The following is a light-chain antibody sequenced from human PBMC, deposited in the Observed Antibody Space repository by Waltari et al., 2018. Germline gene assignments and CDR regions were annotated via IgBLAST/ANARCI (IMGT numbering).Light chain of an antibody. Sequence: AIQMTQSPSSLSASVGDRVTITCRASQGIRSDLGWYQQKPGKAPKFLIYGASNLQIGVPSRFSGSGSGTEFTLTISSLQPEDFATYYCLQDYTYPRTFGQGTKLEIK. CDR3: LQDYTYPRT. V-gene: IGKV1-6*01. J-gene: IGKJ2*01. CDR2: GAS. CDR1: QGIRSD.